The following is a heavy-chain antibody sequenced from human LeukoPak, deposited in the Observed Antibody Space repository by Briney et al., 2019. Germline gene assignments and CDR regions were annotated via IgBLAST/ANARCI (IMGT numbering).Heavy chain of an antibody. CDR3: AELGITMIGGV. D-gene: IGHD3-10*02. V-gene: IGHV3-48*03. CDR2: ISTSGNTI. J-gene: IGHJ6*04. CDR1: GFTFSSYD. Sequence: PGTSLRLSRAASGFTFSSYDMNWLRQAPGKGLEWVSYISTSGNTIYYADSVKGRFTISRDNAKNSLYLQMNSLRAEDTAVYYCAELGITMIGGVWGKGTTVTISS.